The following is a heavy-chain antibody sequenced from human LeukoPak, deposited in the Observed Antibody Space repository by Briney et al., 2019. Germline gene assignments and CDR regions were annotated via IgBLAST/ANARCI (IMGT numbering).Heavy chain of an antibody. D-gene: IGHD5-12*01. CDR1: GFTVSSNY. Sequence: GGSLRLSCAASGFTVSSNYMSWVRQAPGKGLEWVSLIYSGGSTYYADSVKGRFTISRDNSKNTLYLQMNSLRAEDTAVYYCARVRTSGYDFEGFDYWSQGTLVTVSS. CDR2: IYSGGST. CDR3: ARVRTSGYDFEGFDY. J-gene: IGHJ4*02. V-gene: IGHV3-53*01.